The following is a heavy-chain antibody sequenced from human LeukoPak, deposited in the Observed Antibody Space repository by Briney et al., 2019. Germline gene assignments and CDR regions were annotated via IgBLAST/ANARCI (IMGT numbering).Heavy chain of an antibody. CDR2: ISGSGGGT. Sequence: GGSLRLSCAASGFTFSSYAMSWVRQAPGKGLEWVSTISGSGGGTYYADSVKGRFTLSRDNSMNTLYLQMNSLRAEDTAVYYCAKDHTRDYSAVRGNPFDYWGQGTLVTVSS. CDR3: AKDHTRDYSAVRGNPFDY. CDR1: GFTFSSYA. D-gene: IGHD2-15*01. J-gene: IGHJ4*02. V-gene: IGHV3-23*01.